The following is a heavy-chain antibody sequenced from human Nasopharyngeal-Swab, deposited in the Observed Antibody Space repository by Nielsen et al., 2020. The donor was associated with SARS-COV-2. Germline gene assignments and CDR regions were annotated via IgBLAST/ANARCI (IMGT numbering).Heavy chain of an antibody. Sequence: GGSLRLSCAASGFTFDDYAMHWVRQAPGKGLEWVSGISWNSGSIGYADSVKGRFTISRDNAKNSLYLQMNSLRAEDTAVYYCARDPTSTNIVVVPATNKGAFDIWGQGTMVTVSS. J-gene: IGHJ3*02. CDR3: ARDPTSTNIVVVPATNKGAFDI. V-gene: IGHV3-9*01. CDR2: ISWNSGSI. D-gene: IGHD2-2*01. CDR1: GFTFDDYA.